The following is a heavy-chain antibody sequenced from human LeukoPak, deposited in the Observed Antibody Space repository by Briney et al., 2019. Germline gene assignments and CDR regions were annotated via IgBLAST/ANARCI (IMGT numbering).Heavy chain of an antibody. V-gene: IGHV1-2*02. Sequence: ASVKVSCKASGYTFTGYYMHWVRQAPGQGLEWMGWINPNSGGTNYAQKFQGRVTMTRDTSISTAYMELSRLRSDDTAVYYCARVGPITMVRGVIPWFDSWGQGTLVTVSS. CDR1: GYTFTGYY. CDR2: INPNSGGT. J-gene: IGHJ5*01. D-gene: IGHD3-10*01. CDR3: ARVGPITMVRGVIPWFDS.